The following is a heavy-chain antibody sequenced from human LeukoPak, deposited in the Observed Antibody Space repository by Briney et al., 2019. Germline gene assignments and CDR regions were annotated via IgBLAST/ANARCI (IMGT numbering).Heavy chain of an antibody. CDR2: IIPIFGTA. CDR1: GGTFSSYA. CDR3: ARGLLVHKRHYYYYYMDV. Sequence: SVKVSCKASGGTFSSYAISWVRQAPGQGLEWMGGIIPIFGTANYAQKFQGRVTITTDKSTSTAYMELSSLRSEDTAVYYCARGLLVHKRHYYYYYMDVWGKGTTVTVSS. V-gene: IGHV1-69*05. D-gene: IGHD2-21*01. J-gene: IGHJ6*03.